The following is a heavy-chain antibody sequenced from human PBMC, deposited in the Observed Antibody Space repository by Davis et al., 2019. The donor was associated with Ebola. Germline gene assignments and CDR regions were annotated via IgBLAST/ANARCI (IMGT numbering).Heavy chain of an antibody. V-gene: IGHV4-34*01. CDR1: GGSFSGYY. CDR3: ARHADGGKQDY. J-gene: IGHJ4*02. D-gene: IGHD4-23*01. Sequence: MPSETLSLTCAVYGGSFSGYYWSWIRQPPGKGLEWIGSIYYSGSTYYNPSLKSRVTISVDTSKNQFSLKLSSVTAADTAVYYCARHADGGKQDYWGQGTLVTVSS. CDR2: IYYSGST.